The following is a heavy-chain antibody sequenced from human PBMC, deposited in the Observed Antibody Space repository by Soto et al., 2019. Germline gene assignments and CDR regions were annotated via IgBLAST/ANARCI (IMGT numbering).Heavy chain of an antibody. V-gene: IGHV1-18*01. Sequence: SXKVCLKTACYTXSNYGITWVRQAPVQPLEWLGWISLYSDGTNYAKKFQGGVPITTDASTTTAYMELRSLRPDDTDVYYCARVVPGAEAWFGPWGQGTLGTVS. D-gene: IGHD2-2*01. CDR2: ISLYSDGT. CDR1: CYTXSNYG. CDR3: ARVVPGAEAWFGP. J-gene: IGHJ5*02.